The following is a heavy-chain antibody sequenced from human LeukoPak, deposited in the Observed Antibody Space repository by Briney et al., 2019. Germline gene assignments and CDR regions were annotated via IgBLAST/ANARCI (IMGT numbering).Heavy chain of an antibody. D-gene: IGHD6-19*01. Sequence: PSETLSLTCTVSGGSISSYYWSWIRQSPGKGLEWIGYIYYSGSTNYNPSLKSRVTISLDTSKNQFSLKLSSVTAADTAVYYCARDYRGWYYFDYWGQGTLVTVSS. CDR2: IYYSGST. CDR1: GGSISSYY. V-gene: IGHV4-59*01. J-gene: IGHJ4*02. CDR3: ARDYRGWYYFDY.